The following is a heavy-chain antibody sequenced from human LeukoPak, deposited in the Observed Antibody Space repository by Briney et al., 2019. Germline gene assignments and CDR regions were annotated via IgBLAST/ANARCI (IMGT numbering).Heavy chain of an antibody. CDR3: ARDEIFGVGTHFDY. J-gene: IGHJ4*02. V-gene: IGHV1-18*01. CDR1: GYTFTDYG. CDR2: ISVYNVNT. D-gene: IGHD3-3*01. Sequence: ASVKVSCKTSGYTFTDYGISWVRQAPGQGLEWMGWISVYNVNTNYAQKFQGRDTMTRDTSTNTVYMELTSLTSDDTAVYFCARDEIFGVGTHFDYWGQGTLVIVSS.